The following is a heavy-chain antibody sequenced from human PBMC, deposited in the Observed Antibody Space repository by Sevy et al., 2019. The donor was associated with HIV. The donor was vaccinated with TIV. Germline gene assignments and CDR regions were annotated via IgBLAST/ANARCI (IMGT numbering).Heavy chain of an antibody. V-gene: IGHV3-48*03. CDR3: ARGSGSGYHGYFQH. CDR1: GFTFSSYE. J-gene: IGHJ1*01. CDR2: ISSSGSTI. D-gene: IGHD3-22*01. Sequence: GGSLRLSCAASGFTFSSYEMNWVRQAPGKGLEWVSYISSSGSTIYYADPVKGRFTISRDNAKNSLYLQMNSLRAEDTAVYYCARGSGSGYHGYFQHWGQGTLVTVSS.